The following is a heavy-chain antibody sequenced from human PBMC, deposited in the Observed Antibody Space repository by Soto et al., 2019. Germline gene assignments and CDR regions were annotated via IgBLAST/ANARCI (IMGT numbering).Heavy chain of an antibody. CDR3: ARVNSSFPPEYYYYYMDV. D-gene: IGHD6-6*01. J-gene: IGHJ6*03. V-gene: IGHV1-18*01. Sequence: QVQLVQSGAEVKKPGASVKVSCKASGYTFTSYGISWVRQAPGQGLEWMGWISAYNGNTNHAQKLQGRVTMTTDTSTSTAYMELRSLRSDDTAVYYCARVNSSFPPEYYYYYMDVWGKGTTVTVSS. CDR1: GYTFTSYG. CDR2: ISAYNGNT.